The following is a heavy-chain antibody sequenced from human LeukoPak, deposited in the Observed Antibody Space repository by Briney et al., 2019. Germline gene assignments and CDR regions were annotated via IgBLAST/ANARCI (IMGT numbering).Heavy chain of an antibody. CDR1: GFTFSSYG. V-gene: IGHV3-30*18. CDR3: AKGQWASGSYPFD. Sequence: GGSLRLSCAASGFTFSSYGMHWVRQAPGKGVEWVAVISYDGSNKYYADSVKGRFTISRDNSKNTLYLQMNSLRAEDTAVYYCAKGQWASGSYPFDWGQGTLVTVSS. CDR2: ISYDGSNK. D-gene: IGHD1-26*01. J-gene: IGHJ4*02.